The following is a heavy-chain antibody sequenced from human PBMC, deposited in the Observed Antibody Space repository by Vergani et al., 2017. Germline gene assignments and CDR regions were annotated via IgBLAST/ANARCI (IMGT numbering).Heavy chain of an antibody. V-gene: IGHV4-59*01. Sequence: QVQLQESGPGLVKPSETLSLTCTVSGGSISSYYWSWIRQPPGKGLEWIGYIYYSGSTNYNPSLKSRVTISVATSKNPFSLKLSSVTAADTAVYYCARVIATYYDYGGWFDPWGQGTLVTVSS. CDR2: IYYSGST. J-gene: IGHJ5*02. CDR3: ARVIATYYDYGGWFDP. CDR1: GGSISSYY. D-gene: IGHD4-23*01.